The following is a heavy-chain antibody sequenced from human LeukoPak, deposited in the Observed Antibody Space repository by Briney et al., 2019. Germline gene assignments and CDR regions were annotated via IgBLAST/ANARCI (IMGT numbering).Heavy chain of an antibody. CDR1: GYTFTSNY. V-gene: IGHV1-46*01. J-gene: IGHJ5*02. Sequence: ASVKVSCKAFGYTFTSNYMHWVRQAPGQGPEWMGVISPSGGSTTYALKFQGRVTLTRDMSTSTDYLEPSSLRSKDTAVYYCARDNSVRDEAWWFNPWGQGTLVTVSS. CDR2: ISPSGGST. D-gene: IGHD5-24*01. CDR3: ARDNSVRDEAWWFNP.